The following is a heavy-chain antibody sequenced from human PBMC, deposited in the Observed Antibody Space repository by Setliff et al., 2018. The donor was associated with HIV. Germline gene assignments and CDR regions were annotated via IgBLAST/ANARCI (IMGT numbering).Heavy chain of an antibody. CDR3: AKKTSGWFGDFDC. Sequence: GSLRLSCAASGFTFSNYAMSWVRQAPGKGLEWVSGSGSGGSTYYADSVKGRFPIAGDNSKNTLYLQMNSLRAEDTAVYYCAKKTSGWFGDFDCWGRGTLVTVSS. J-gene: IGHJ4*02. CDR1: GFTFSNYA. CDR2: SGSGGST. D-gene: IGHD6-19*01. V-gene: IGHV3-23*01.